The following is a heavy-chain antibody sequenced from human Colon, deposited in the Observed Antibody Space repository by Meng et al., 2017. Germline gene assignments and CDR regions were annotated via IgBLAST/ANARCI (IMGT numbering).Heavy chain of an antibody. CDR1: GGSISSGSYY. CDR3: ARSFATQHWFDP. D-gene: IGHD3-3*01. V-gene: IGHV4-61*02. CDR2: IYTRVDT. J-gene: IGHJ5*02. Sequence: SETLSLTCTVTGGSISSGSYYWSWIRQPAGRGVEWIGRIYTRVDTKYNPSLESRVTISLDTSKNQFSLTLSSVTDADTPVYYCARSFATQHWFDPWGQGTLVTVSS.